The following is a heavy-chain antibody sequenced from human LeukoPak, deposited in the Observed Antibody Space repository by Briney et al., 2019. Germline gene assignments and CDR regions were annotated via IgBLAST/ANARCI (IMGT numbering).Heavy chain of an antibody. CDR1: GGSISSGDYY. V-gene: IGHV4-61*02. Sequence: SQTLSLTCTVSGGSISSGDYYWSWIRQPAGKGLEWIGRIYTSGSTNYNPSLKSQVTISVDTSKNQFSLKLSSVTAADTAVYYCARDGYDSGFRSNWGQGTLVTVSS. D-gene: IGHD3-10*01. J-gene: IGHJ4*02. CDR2: IYTSGST. CDR3: ARDGYDSGFRSN.